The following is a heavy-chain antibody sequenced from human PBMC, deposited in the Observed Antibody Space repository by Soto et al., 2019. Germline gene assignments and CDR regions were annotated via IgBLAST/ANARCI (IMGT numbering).Heavy chain of an antibody. D-gene: IGHD3-3*01. CDR1: GYTFTSYD. CDR3: ARRDYDFWSGMYNWFDP. V-gene: IGHV1-8*01. CDR2: MNPNSGNT. Sequence: QVQLVQSGAEVKKPGASVKVSCKASGYTFTSYDINWVRQATGQGLEWMGWMNPNSGNTGYAQKFQGRVTMTRNTSISTAYMELSSLRSEDTGVYYCARRDYDFWSGMYNWFDPWGQGTLVTVSS. J-gene: IGHJ5*02.